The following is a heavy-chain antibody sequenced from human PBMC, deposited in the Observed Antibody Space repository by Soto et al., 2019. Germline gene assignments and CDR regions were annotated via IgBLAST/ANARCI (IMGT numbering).Heavy chain of an antibody. V-gene: IGHV3-23*01. CDR1: GFIFSNYA. J-gene: IGHJ4*01. D-gene: IGHD2-2*01. CDR2: ISGSGGST. Sequence: GGSLILSFAASGFIFSNYAMSWVRQAPGKGLEWVSCISGSGGSTHYADSVKVRFTISRDNSNNMLYLQMDSLRAEDTAVFYCAKGTIVEVPSDIGFDXWGHGTLLTVSX. CDR3: AKGTIVEVPSDIGFDX.